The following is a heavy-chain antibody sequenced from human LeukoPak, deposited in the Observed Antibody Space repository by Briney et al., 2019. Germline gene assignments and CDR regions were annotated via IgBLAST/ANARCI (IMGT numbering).Heavy chain of an antibody. V-gene: IGHV3-48*03. J-gene: IGHJ6*03. D-gene: IGHD6-13*01. CDR1: GFTFSSYE. CDR2: ISSSGSTI. Sequence: GGSLRLSCAASGFTFSSYEMNWVRQAPGKGLEWVSYISSSGSTIYYADSVKGRFTISRDNAKNSLYLQLNSLRAEDTAVYYCARGNWEQQPKYNYFYYMDVWGKGTTVTISS. CDR3: ARGNWEQQPKYNYFYYMDV.